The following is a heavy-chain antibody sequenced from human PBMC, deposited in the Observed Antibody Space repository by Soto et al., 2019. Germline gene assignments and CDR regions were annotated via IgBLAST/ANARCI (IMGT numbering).Heavy chain of an antibody. V-gene: IGHV3-23*01. CDR2: ISGSGGST. D-gene: IGHD3-22*01. CDR1: GFTFSSYA. J-gene: IGHJ4*02. Sequence: LRLSCAASGFTFSSYAMSWVRQAPGKGLEWVSAISGSGGSTYYADSVKGRLTIPRDNSKNTLYLQMNSLRAEDTAVYYCAKGYYYDSSGPLDYWGQGTLVTVSS. CDR3: AKGYYYDSSGPLDY.